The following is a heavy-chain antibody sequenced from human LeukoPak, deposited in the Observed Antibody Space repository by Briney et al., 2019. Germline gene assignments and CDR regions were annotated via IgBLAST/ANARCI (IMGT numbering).Heavy chain of an antibody. CDR2: IWYDGSNK. D-gene: IGHD2-21*02. Sequence: PGGSLRLSSAASGFTFSSYGMHWVRQAPGKGLEWVAVIWYDGSNKYYADSVKGRFTISRDNSKNTLYLQMNSLRAEDTAVYYCARDWDPYCGGDCYLDYWGQGTLVTVSS. J-gene: IGHJ4*02. V-gene: IGHV3-33*01. CDR1: GFTFSSYG. CDR3: ARDWDPYCGGDCYLDY.